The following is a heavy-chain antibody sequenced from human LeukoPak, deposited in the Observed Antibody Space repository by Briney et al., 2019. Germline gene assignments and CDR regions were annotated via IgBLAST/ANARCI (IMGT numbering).Heavy chain of an antibody. CDR1: GGSISSSNW. D-gene: IGHD3-16*01. CDR2: IYHSGST. Sequence: SGTLSLICAVSGGSISSSNWRSWVRQPPGKGLEWIGEIYHSGSTNYNPSLKSRVTISVDKSKNQFSLKLSSVTAADTAVYYCARVPDYDYDESTSFDYWGQGTLVTVSS. CDR3: ARVPDYDYDESTSFDY. V-gene: IGHV4-4*02. J-gene: IGHJ4*02.